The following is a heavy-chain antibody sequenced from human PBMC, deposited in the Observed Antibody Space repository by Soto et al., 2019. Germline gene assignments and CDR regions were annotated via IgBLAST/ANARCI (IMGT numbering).Heavy chain of an antibody. CDR1: GYTFTSYA. D-gene: IGHD3-3*01. CDR2: INAGNGNT. CDR3: AREGIWSGYNNWLDT. V-gene: IGHV1-3*01. Sequence: ASVKVSCKASGYTFTSYAMHWVRQAPGQRLEWMGWINAGNGNTKYSQKFQGRVTITRDTSASTAYMELSSLRSDDTAVYYCAREGIWSGYNNWLDTWGQGTLVTVSS. J-gene: IGHJ5*02.